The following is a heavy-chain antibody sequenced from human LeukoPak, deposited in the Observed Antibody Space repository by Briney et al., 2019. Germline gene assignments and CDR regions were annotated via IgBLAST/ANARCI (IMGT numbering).Heavy chain of an antibody. CDR1: GGSISSGGYS. D-gene: IGHD6-6*01. CDR3: ARGFFVAARQGWFDP. J-gene: IGHJ5*02. Sequence: SETLSLTCAVSGGSISSGGYSWSWIRQPPGKGLEWIGYIYHSGSTYYNPSLKSRVTISVDRSKNQFSLKLSSVTAADTAVYYCARGFFVAARQGWFDPWGQGTLVTVSS. V-gene: IGHV4-30-2*01. CDR2: IYHSGST.